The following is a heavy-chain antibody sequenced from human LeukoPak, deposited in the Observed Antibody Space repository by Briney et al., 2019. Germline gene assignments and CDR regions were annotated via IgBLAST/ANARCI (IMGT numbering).Heavy chain of an antibody. CDR1: GGSISSCY. J-gene: IGHJ4*02. CDR2: IYYSGST. CDR3: ASRPPLL. D-gene: IGHD2-15*01. V-gene: IGHV4-59*01. Sequence: SETLSLTCTVSGGSISSCYWRWLPQPPGKGLEWIGYIYYSGSTNYNPSLKSRVTISVDTSKNQFSLKLSSVTAADTAVYYCASRPPLLWGQGTLVTVSS.